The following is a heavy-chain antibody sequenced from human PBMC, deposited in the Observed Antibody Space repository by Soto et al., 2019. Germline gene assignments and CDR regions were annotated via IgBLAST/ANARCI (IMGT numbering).Heavy chain of an antibody. CDR2: INPSGGST. D-gene: IGHD2-15*01. CDR3: ARVCSYCSGGSCSSPLPFDY. V-gene: IGHV1-46*01. Sequence: ASLKVSCKASGYPFTSYYMHWVRQAPGQGLEWMGIINPSGGSTSYAQKFQGRVTMTRDTSTSTVYMELSSLRSEDTAVYYCARVCSYCSGGSCSSPLPFDYGGQGPLVTVS. CDR1: GYPFTSYY. J-gene: IGHJ4*02.